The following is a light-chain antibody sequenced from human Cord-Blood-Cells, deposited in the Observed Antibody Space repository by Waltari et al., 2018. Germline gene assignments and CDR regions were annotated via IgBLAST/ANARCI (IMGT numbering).Light chain of an antibody. J-gene: IGLJ3*02. V-gene: IGLV2-8*01. CDR3: SSYAGSNNWV. Sequence: QSALTQPPSASGSPGQSVTISCTGTSSDVGGYNYVSGYQQHPGKAPKLMIYEVSKRPAVVPDRFSGSKSGNPASLTVSGLQAEDEADYYCSSYAGSNNWVFGGGTKLTVL. CDR1: SSDVGGYNY. CDR2: EVS.